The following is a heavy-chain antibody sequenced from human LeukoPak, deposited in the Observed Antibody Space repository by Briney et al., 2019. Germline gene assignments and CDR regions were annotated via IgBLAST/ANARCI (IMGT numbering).Heavy chain of an antibody. CDR2: ISYNGGT. Sequence: SETLSLTCTVSRDSISNYYWNWIRQPPGKGLEWVGYISYNGGTKYNPPLQSRVTISMDTSKNQFSLKVNSVTAADTAVYYCARQGTYNSGWNDYWGQGTLVTVSS. D-gene: IGHD6-19*01. CDR3: ARQGTYNSGWNDY. V-gene: IGHV4-59*08. CDR1: RDSISNYY. J-gene: IGHJ4*02.